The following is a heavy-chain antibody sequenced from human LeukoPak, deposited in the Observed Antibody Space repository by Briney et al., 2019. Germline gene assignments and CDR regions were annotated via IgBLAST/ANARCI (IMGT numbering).Heavy chain of an antibody. J-gene: IGHJ4*02. CDR2: IYWNDDK. CDR1: GFSLTTSGVG. Sequence: ESGPTLVNPTQTLTLTCTFSGFSLTTSGVGVGWIRQPPGKALEWLALIYWNDDKGYRPSLKSRLTITKDIPKNQVVLTMTNMDPVDTATYYCAHKKRGKVSFDYWGQGTLVTVSS. CDR3: AHKKRGKVSFDY. V-gene: IGHV2-5*01. D-gene: IGHD7-27*01.